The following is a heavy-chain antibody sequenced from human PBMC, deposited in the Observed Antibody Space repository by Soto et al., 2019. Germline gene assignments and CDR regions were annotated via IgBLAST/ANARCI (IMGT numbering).Heavy chain of an antibody. V-gene: IGHV1-69*13. CDR2: IIPLFGTA. Sequence: SVKVSGKXSGGTFSSYAISWVRQAPGQGLEWMGGIIPLFGTANYAQKFQGRVTITAAESTSTAYMELSSLRSEDTAVYYCASQAAAGPAFDYWGQGTLVTVS. J-gene: IGHJ4*02. CDR3: ASQAAAGPAFDY. D-gene: IGHD6-13*01. CDR1: GGTFSSYA.